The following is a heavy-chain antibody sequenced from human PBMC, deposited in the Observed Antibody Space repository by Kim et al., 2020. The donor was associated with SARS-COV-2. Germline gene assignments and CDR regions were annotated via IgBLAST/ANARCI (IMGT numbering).Heavy chain of an antibody. CDR2: IDPSDSYT. D-gene: IGHD3-10*01. J-gene: IGHJ6*02. CDR3: AREHAGSTMVRGVLGSMDI. CDR1: GYSFTSYW. Sequence: GESLKISCKGSGYSFTSYWISWVRQMPGKGLEWMGRIDPSDSYTNYSPSFQGHVTISADKSISTAYLQWSSLKASDTAMYYCAREHAGSTMVRGVLGSMDIWGQETTVTVSS. V-gene: IGHV5-10-1*01.